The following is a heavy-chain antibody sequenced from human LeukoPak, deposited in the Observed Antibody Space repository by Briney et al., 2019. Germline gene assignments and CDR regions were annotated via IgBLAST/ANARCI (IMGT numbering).Heavy chain of an antibody. CDR3: ARGGLRIAAAV. J-gene: IGHJ4*02. V-gene: IGHV3-74*01. Sequence: PGGSLRLSCAASGSTFSSYWMHWVRHAPGKGLMWVSRITSDGSSTNYADSVKGRFTISRDNAKNTLYLQMNSLRAEDTAVYYCARGGLRIAAAVWGQGTLVTVSS. D-gene: IGHD6-13*01. CDR1: GSTFSSYW. CDR2: ITSDGSST.